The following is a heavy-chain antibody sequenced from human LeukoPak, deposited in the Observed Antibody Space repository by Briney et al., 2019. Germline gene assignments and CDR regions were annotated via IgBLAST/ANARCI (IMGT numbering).Heavy chain of an antibody. Sequence: GASVKVSCKASGGTFSSYAISWVRQAPGQGLEWMGGIIPIFGTANYAQKFQGRVTITADESTSTAYMELSSLRSEDTAVYYCARGDVLRFLEHYYYYVMDVWGQGPTVTVSS. CDR3: ARGDVLRFLEHYYYYVMDV. J-gene: IGHJ6*02. D-gene: IGHD3-3*01. CDR1: GGTFSSYA. V-gene: IGHV1-69*13. CDR2: IIPIFGTA.